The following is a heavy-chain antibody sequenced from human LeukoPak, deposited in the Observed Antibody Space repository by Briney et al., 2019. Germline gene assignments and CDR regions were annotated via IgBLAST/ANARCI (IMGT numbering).Heavy chain of an antibody. CDR2: VWYDGSNK. J-gene: IGHJ5*02. V-gene: IGHV3-33*01. CDR1: GHPFSNYG. Sequence: PGGSLRLSCAASGHPFSNYGMHWVPQARAKGLEGGAVVWYDGSNKHNADSVKGRFTRARDNSKNTQYLKMNSLRAEDRAVYYCARDDYYGRAQFDDWGEGTQVTVSS. D-gene: IGHD3-22*01. CDR3: ARDDYYGRAQFDD.